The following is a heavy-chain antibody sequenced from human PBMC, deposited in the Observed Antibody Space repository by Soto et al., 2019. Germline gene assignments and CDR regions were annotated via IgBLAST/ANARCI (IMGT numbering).Heavy chain of an antibody. CDR3: ARTTFYGDYVPSFEP. J-gene: IGHJ5*02. Sequence: QVQLVESGGGVVQPGRSLTLSCAASGFTFSSFTMHWVRQAPGKGLEWVALISHAGSNKYYANSVKGRFTITRDNSKNTLFLQMTSLTAGDTAVYFCARTTFYGDYVPSFEPWGQGTLVTVSS. V-gene: IGHV3-30-3*01. CDR1: GFTFSSFT. D-gene: IGHD3-10*02. CDR2: ISHAGSNK.